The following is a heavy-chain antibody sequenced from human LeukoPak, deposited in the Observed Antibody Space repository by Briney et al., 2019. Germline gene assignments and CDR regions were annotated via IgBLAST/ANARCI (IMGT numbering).Heavy chain of an antibody. J-gene: IGHJ4*02. CDR1: EFTFSSYA. Sequence: GGSLRLSCAASEFTFSSYAMHWVRQAPGKGLEWVAVISYDGSNKYYADSVKGRFTISRDNSKNTLYLQMNSLRAEDTAVYYCAREPEDYWGQGTLVTVSS. CDR2: ISYDGSNK. V-gene: IGHV3-30-3*01. CDR3: AREPEDY.